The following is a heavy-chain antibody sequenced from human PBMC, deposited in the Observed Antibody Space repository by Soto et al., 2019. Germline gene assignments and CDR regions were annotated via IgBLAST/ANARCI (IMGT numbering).Heavy chain of an antibody. V-gene: IGHV3-66*01. CDR2: IYRDSST. CDR1: EFTVISNY. Sequence: DVQLVESGGGLVQPGGSLRLSCAVSEFTVISNYMSWVRQAPGKGLEWVSSIYRDSSTHYADSVKGRFIISRDNSKNTLDLQMNSLRAEDTAVYYCTRDPTDVGSDPDYWGQGTLVTVS. CDR3: TRDPTDVGSDPDY. J-gene: IGHJ4*02. D-gene: IGHD2-15*01.